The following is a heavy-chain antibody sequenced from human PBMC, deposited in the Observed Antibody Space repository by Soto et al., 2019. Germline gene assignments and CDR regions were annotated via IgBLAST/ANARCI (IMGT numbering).Heavy chain of an antibody. CDR3: ALNYYYYCMDF. V-gene: IGHV1-46*03. CDR2: INPTGRTI. J-gene: IGHJ6*02. Sequence: QVQLVQSGAEVKKPGASVKVSCKTYGYTFTTYYIHWVRRAPGQGLELMGMINPTGRTISYAQKFHDRGSITTCTSTSTVYKEVCSIRSYDTAVDYCALNYYYYCMDFWGQGTTVAVSS. CDR1: GYTFTTYY.